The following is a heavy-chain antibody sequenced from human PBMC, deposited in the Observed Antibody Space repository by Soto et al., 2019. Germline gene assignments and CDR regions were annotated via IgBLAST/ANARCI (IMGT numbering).Heavy chain of an antibody. Sequence: ASVKVSCKASGYTFTSYDINWVRQATGQGLEWMGWMNPNSGNTGYAQKFQGRVTMTRNTSISTAYMELSSLRSEDTAVYYCARGPGYDFWSGYLRRSGYYYMDVWGKGTTVTVS. CDR1: GYTFTSYD. CDR2: MNPNSGNT. CDR3: ARGPGYDFWSGYLRRSGYYYMDV. D-gene: IGHD3-3*01. V-gene: IGHV1-8*01. J-gene: IGHJ6*03.